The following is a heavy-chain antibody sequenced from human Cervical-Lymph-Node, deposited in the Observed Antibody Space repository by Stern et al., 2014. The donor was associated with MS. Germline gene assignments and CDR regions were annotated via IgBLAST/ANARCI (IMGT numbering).Heavy chain of an antibody. CDR3: ARPFITMIRGAHAFDI. CDR1: GYTFTSYW. D-gene: IGHD3-10*01. CDR2: IFPGGSDI. V-gene: IGHV5-51*01. Sequence: EVQLVESGPEVKRPGESLKISCQASGYTFTSYWIGWVRQMPGKGLEWIAIIFPGGSDIRYSPSFQGQVTISADRSINTAYLQWSSLQASDTAMYYCARPFITMIRGAHAFDIWGQGTMVTVSS. J-gene: IGHJ3*02.